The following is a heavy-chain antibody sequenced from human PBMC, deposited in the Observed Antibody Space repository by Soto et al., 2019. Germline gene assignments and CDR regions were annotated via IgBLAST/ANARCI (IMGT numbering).Heavy chain of an antibody. D-gene: IGHD5-12*01. J-gene: IGHJ6*02. CDR2: INHSGST. CDR3: ARGARWLRQYYYGMDV. Sequence: SETLSLTCAVYGGSFIGYYWSWIRQPPGKGLEWIGEINHSGSTNYNPSLKSRVTISVDTSKNQFSLKLSSVTAADTAVYYCARGARWLRQYYYGMDVWGQGTTVTVSS. V-gene: IGHV4-34*01. CDR1: GGSFIGYY.